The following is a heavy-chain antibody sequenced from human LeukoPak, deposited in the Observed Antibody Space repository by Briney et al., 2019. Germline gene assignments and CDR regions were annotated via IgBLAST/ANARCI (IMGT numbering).Heavy chain of an antibody. CDR2: ISYDGSNK. D-gene: IGHD3-10*01. CDR3: AKDLFRVITMVRGVPNWFDP. Sequence: GGSLRLSCAASGFTFRTYAMNWVRQAPGKGLEWVAVISYDGSNKYYADSVKGRFTISRDNSKNTLYLQMNSLRAEDTAVYYCAKDLFRVITMVRGVPNWFDPWGQGTLVTVSS. V-gene: IGHV3-30*04. CDR1: GFTFRTYA. J-gene: IGHJ5*02.